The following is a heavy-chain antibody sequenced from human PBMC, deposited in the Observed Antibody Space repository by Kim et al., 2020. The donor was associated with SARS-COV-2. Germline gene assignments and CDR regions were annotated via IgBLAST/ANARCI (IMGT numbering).Heavy chain of an antibody. D-gene: IGHD2-15*01. Sequence: ASVKVSCKASGYTFTSYAMHWVRQAPGQRLEWMGWINAGNGNTKYSQKFQGRVTITRDTSASTAYMELSSLRSEDTAVYYCARDIYCSGGSCSSPLNYWGQGTLVTVSS. CDR2: INAGNGNT. J-gene: IGHJ4*02. CDR3: ARDIYCSGGSCSSPLNY. CDR1: GYTFTSYA. V-gene: IGHV1-3*01.